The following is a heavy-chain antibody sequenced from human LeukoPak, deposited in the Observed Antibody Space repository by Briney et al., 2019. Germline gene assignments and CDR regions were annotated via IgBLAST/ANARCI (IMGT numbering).Heavy chain of an antibody. Sequence: PSETLSLTCTVSGGSISSYYWSWIRQPPGKGLEWIGYIYYSGGTNYNPSLKSRVTISVDTSKNQFSLKLSSVTAADTAVYYCARQRYSSGWYDLGFFDLWGRGTLVTVSS. D-gene: IGHD6-19*01. CDR3: ARQRYSSGWYDLGFFDL. V-gene: IGHV4-59*08. J-gene: IGHJ2*01. CDR2: IYYSGGT. CDR1: GGSISSYY.